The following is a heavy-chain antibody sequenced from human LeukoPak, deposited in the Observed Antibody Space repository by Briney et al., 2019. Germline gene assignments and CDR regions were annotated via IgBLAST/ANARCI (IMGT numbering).Heavy chain of an antibody. CDR1: GFTFSSYG. D-gene: IGHD1-26*01. Sequence: GGSLRLSCAASGFTFSSYGMHWVRQAPGKGLEWVAVISYDGSNKYYADSVKGRFTISRDNSKNTLYLQMNSLRAEDTAVYYCAKDLGGDWGRGTLVTVSS. CDR2: ISYDGSNK. V-gene: IGHV3-30*18. J-gene: IGHJ4*02. CDR3: AKDLGGD.